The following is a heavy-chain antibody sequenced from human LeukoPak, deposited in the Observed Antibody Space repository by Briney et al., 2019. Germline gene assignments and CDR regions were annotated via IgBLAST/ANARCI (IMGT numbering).Heavy chain of an antibody. CDR3: ARDWDNFDY. J-gene: IGHJ4*02. D-gene: IGHD1-26*01. V-gene: IGHV3-48*02. CDR1: GFTFSSYS. Sequence: PGGSLRLSCAASGFTFSSYSMNWVRQAPGKGLEWVSYITGKSDIIYYADSVKGRFTISRDNAKNSVYLQMNSLRDEDTAVYYCARDWDNFDYWGQGTLVTVSS. CDR2: ITGKSDII.